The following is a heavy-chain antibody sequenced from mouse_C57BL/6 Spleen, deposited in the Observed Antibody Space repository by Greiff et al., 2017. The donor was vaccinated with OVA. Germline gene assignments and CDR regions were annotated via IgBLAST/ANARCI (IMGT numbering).Heavy chain of an antibody. V-gene: IGHV7-3*01. J-gene: IGHJ1*03. CDR2: IRNKANGYTT. D-gene: IGHD1-1*01. CDR3: ARYYYGSSPYFDV. Sequence: DVMLVESGGGLVQPGGSLSLSCAASGFTFTDYYMSWVRQPPGKGLEWLGFIRNKANGYTTEYSATVKGQFTISRDNTQSILKLQMHALRAEDSATYYCARYYYGSSPYFDVWGTGTTVTVSS. CDR1: GFTFTDYY.